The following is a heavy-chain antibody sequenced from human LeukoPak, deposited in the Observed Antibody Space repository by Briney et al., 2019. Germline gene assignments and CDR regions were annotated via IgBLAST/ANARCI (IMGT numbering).Heavy chain of an antibody. V-gene: IGHV1-24*01. Sequence: GASVKVSCKVSGYTLTELSMHWVRQAPGKGLEWMGGFDPEDGETIYAQKFQGRVTMTEDTSTDTAYMELSSLRSEDTAVYYCATVRSGYDSSGYYSYYYFDYWGQGTLVTVSS. CDR3: ATVRSGYDSSGYYSYYYFDY. J-gene: IGHJ4*02. CDR1: GYTLTELS. CDR2: FDPEDGET. D-gene: IGHD3-22*01.